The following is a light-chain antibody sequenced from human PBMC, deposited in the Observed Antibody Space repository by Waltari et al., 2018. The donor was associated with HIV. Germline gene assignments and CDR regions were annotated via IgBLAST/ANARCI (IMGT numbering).Light chain of an antibody. CDR2: EVS. J-gene: IGLJ1*01. Sequence: QSALTQPPSASGSPGQSVTISCTGTSSDVGDSTFVSWYQQHPGKAPKVMIYEVSKRPSGVPGRFSGSKSGNTASLTVSGLQAEDEADYYCSSSAGSNNYVFGTGTKVTVL. CDR3: SSSAGSNNYV. CDR1: SSDVGDSTF. V-gene: IGLV2-8*01.